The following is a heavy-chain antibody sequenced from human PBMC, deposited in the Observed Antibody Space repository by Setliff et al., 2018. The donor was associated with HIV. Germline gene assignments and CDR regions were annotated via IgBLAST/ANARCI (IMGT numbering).Heavy chain of an antibody. Sequence: SETLSLTCTVSGGSISSYYWSWIRQPPGKGLEWIGYIYYSGSTYYNPSLKSRVTISVDTSKNQFSLKLSSVTAADTAVYYCARETVVTPAGHYYYMDVWGKGTTVTVSS. CDR1: GGSISSYY. CDR3: ARETVVTPAGHYYYMDV. V-gene: IGHV4-59*12. J-gene: IGHJ6*03. D-gene: IGHD2-21*02. CDR2: IYYSGST.